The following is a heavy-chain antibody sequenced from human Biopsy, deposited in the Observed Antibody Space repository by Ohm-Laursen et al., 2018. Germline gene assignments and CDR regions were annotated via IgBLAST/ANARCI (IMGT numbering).Heavy chain of an antibody. J-gene: IGHJ4*02. V-gene: IGHV4-59*01. Sequence: TLSLTWPVSGDSISSYYWSWIRQPPGKGLQWIGYVYYSGSTNYNPSLRSRVTISVDRSKNQFSLELSSVTAADTAVYYCARVGAGAPSIDYFDYWGQGALVTVSS. CDR3: ARVGAGAPSIDYFDY. CDR2: VYYSGST. CDR1: GDSISSYY. D-gene: IGHD1-26*01.